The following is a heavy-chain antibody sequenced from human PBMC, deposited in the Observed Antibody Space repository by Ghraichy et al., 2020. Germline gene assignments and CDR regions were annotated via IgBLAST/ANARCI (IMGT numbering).Heavy chain of an antibody. CDR3: ARRHYDFWSGYYLGL. Sequence: SETLSLTCAVYGGSFSGYYWSWIRQPPGKGLEWIGEINHSGSTNYNPSLKSRVTISVDTSKNQFSLKLSSVTAADTAVYYCARRHYDFWSGYYLGLWGQGTLVTVSS. D-gene: IGHD3-3*01. V-gene: IGHV4-34*01. CDR1: GGSFSGYY. CDR2: INHSGST. J-gene: IGHJ4*02.